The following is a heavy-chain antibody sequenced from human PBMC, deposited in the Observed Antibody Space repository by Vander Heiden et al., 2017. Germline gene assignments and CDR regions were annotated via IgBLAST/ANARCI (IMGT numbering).Heavy chain of an antibody. CDR1: GFTSSSYG. Sequence: QVQPVESGGGVVQPGRSLRLAWAAAGFTSSSYGMHWVRQAPGKGLEWVAVISYDGSNKYYADSVKGRFTISRDNSKNTLYLQMNSLRAEDTAVYYCAKDDRYCSSTSCYHFDYWGQGTLVTVSS. CDR2: ISYDGSNK. J-gene: IGHJ4*02. D-gene: IGHD2-2*01. CDR3: AKDDRYCSSTSCYHFDY. V-gene: IGHV3-30*18.